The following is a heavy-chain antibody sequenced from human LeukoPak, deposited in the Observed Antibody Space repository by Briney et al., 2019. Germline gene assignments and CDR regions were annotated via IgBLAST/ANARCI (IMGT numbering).Heavy chain of an antibody. V-gene: IGHV3-7*03. CDR1: GFTFSSYG. D-gene: IGHD2-15*01. CDR2: IKQAGSEK. Sequence: WRSLRLSCAASGFTFSSYGMHWVRQAPGKGLEWVANIKQAGSEKYYVDSVKGRFTISRDNAKNSLYLQMNSLRAEDTAVYYCARAYCGGASCYHFDYWGQGTLVTVSS. J-gene: IGHJ4*02. CDR3: ARAYCGGASCYHFDY.